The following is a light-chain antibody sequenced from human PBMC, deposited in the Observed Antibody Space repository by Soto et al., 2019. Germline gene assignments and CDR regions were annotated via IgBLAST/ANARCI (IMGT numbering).Light chain of an antibody. Sequence: EIVLTQSPGSLSLSPGERATLSCRASQSVSSTFFAWYQQSPGQATRLLIDGASSRATGIPERFSGSGSGTDVTLTSSRLEPEDFAVYYCQQFDSSVTFGQGTKVEIK. CDR2: GAS. CDR1: QSVSSTF. CDR3: QQFDSSVT. J-gene: IGKJ1*01. V-gene: IGKV3-20*01.